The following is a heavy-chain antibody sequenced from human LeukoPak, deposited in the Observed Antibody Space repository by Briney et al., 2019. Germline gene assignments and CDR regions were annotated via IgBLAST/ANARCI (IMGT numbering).Heavy chain of an antibody. CDR1: GFTFSSYT. D-gene: IGHD5-18*01. CDR3: ARLSGYSYGETNY. V-gene: IGHV3-21*01. CDR2: ISSSSSYI. J-gene: IGHJ4*02. Sequence: GGSLRLSCAASGFTFSSYTMNWVREAPGKGLEWVSSISSSSSYIYYADSVKGRFTISRDNAKNSLYLQMNSLRAEDTAVYYCARLSGYSYGETNYWGQGTLVTVSS.